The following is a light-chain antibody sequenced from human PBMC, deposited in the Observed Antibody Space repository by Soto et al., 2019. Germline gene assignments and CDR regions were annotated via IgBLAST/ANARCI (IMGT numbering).Light chain of an antibody. J-gene: IGLJ2*01. CDR1: SNDVGGYNY. Sequence: QSALTQPPSASGSPGQSVTISCTGTSNDVGGYNYVSWYQQHPGKAPKLMIYEVTKRPSGVPDRFSGSKSGNTASLTVSGLQPEDEADYYCSSYAGSNSVVFGGGTKLTVL. CDR2: EVT. CDR3: SSYAGSNSVV. V-gene: IGLV2-8*01.